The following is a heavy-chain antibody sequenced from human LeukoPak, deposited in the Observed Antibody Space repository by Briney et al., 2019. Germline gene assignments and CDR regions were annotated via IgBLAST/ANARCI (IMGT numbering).Heavy chain of an antibody. CDR1: GGSISSYY. D-gene: IGHD3-3*01. CDR3: ARDTSFWTYYYGMDV. CDR2: IYTSGST. J-gene: IGHJ6*02. Sequence: SETLSLTCTVSGGSISSYYWSWTRQPAGKGLEWIGRIYTSGSTNYNPSLKSRVTMSVDTSKNQFSLKLSSVTAADTAVYYCARDTSFWTYYYGMDVWGQGTTVTVSS. V-gene: IGHV4-4*07.